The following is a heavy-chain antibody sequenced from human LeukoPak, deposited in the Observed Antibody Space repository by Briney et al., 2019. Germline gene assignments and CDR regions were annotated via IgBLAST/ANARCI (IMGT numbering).Heavy chain of an antibody. V-gene: IGHV3-30-3*01. Sequence: PGRSLRLSCAASGFTFSSYATHWVRQAPGKGLEWVAVISYDGSNKYYADSVKGRFTISRDNSKNTLYLQMNSLRVEDTAVYYCAKDDASWRVFDYWGQGTLVTVSS. CDR2: ISYDGSNK. J-gene: IGHJ4*02. CDR3: AKDDASWRVFDY. CDR1: GFTFSSYA. D-gene: IGHD2-2*01.